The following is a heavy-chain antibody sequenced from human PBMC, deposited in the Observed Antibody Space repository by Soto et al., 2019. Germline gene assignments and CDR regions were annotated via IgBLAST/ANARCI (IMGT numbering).Heavy chain of an antibody. D-gene: IGHD3-10*01. CDR3: ARDKYYGSGSYYRYYYYYMDV. CDR1: GYTFTGYY. CDR2: INPNSGGT. Sequence: ASVKVSCKASGYTFTGYYMHWVRQAPGQGLEWMGWINPNSGGTNYAQKFQGWVTMTRDTSISTAYMELSRLRSDDTAVYYCARDKYYGSGSYYRYYYYYMDVWGKGTTVTVSS. J-gene: IGHJ6*03. V-gene: IGHV1-2*04.